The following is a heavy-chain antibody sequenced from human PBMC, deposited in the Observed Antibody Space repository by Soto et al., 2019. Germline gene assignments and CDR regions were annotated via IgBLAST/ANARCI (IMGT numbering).Heavy chain of an antibody. CDR3: ESRPEEKFLTVGAFDI. CDR2: ISSSSYI. CDR1: GFTFSSYS. D-gene: IGHD7-27*01. V-gene: IGHV3-21*01. J-gene: IGHJ3*02. Sequence: GGSLRLSCAASGFTFSSYSMNWVRQAPGKGLEWVSSISSSSYIYYADSVKGRFTISRDNAKNSLYLHMNSLSAEDTAVYYCESRPEEKFLTVGAFDIWGQGTMVTVSS.